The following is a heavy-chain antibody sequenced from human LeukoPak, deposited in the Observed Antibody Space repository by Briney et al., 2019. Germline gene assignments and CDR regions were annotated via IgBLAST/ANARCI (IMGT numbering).Heavy chain of an antibody. V-gene: IGHV3-53*01. CDR1: GFTVSSNY. J-gene: IGHJ4*02. CDR2: IYTGNTTT. CDR3: ARAMGLDFDS. Sequence: GSLRLPCPASGFTVSSNYMSWVRQAPGKGLEWVSVIYTGNTTTYYADSVKGRFTISRDNSKNTLYLQMNNLRAEDTAVYYCARAMGLDFDSWGQGTLVTVSS. D-gene: IGHD3/OR15-3a*01.